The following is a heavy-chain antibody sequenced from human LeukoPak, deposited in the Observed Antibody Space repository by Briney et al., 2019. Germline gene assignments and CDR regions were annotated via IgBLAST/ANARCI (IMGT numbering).Heavy chain of an antibody. Sequence: QDGGSLRLSCVVSGFTFSSYAMSWVRQAPGKGLEWVSGISGSGGSTYYADSVKGRFTISRDNTKNTLYLQMNSLRAEDTAVYYCAKSGRITIFGVDDTWGQGTLVTVSS. CDR3: AKSGRITIFGVDDT. J-gene: IGHJ4*02. D-gene: IGHD3-3*01. CDR1: GFTFSSYA. CDR2: ISGSGGST. V-gene: IGHV3-23*01.